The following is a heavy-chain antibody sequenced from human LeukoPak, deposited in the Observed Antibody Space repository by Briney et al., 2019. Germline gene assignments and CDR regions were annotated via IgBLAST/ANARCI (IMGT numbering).Heavy chain of an antibody. CDR3: ARDSNTVGAFDI. J-gene: IGHJ3*02. Sequence: PGGSLRLSCAASGFTFSSYSMNWVRQAPRKGLEWVSSISSSSSYIYYADSVKGRFTISRENAKNSLYLQMNSLRAEDTAVYYCARDSNTVGAFDIWGQGTMVTVSS. CDR1: GFTFSSYS. D-gene: IGHD4-17*01. V-gene: IGHV3-21*01. CDR2: ISSSSSYI.